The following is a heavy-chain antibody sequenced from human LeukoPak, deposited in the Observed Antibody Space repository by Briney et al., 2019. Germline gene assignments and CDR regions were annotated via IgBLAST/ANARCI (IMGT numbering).Heavy chain of an antibody. CDR2: INPNSGDT. CDR1: GYIFTGYY. D-gene: IGHD2-21*02. Sequence: GASVTVSCKASGYIFTGYYIHWVRQAPGQGLEWMGWINPNSGDTKYAQKFQGRVTMTRDTSNNTVYMDLTRLIFDDTAMYYCARDGVFRFEVGDVYYYYMDVWGKGTTVIISS. V-gene: IGHV1-2*02. CDR3: ARDGVFRFEVGDVYYYYMDV. J-gene: IGHJ6*03.